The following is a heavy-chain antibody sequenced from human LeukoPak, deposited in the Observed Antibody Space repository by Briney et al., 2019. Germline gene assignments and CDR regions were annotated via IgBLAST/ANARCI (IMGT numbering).Heavy chain of an antibody. V-gene: IGHV5-51*01. Sequence: RGESLKISCKVTGYIFSNYWIAWVRQMPGKGLEWMGIIYPGDSDTRYGPSFQGQVTISVDKSISTAYLQWSSLKASDSAMYYCAREGTTGGYYDYWGQGTQVTVSS. CDR2: IYPGDSDT. CDR3: AREGTTGGYYDY. CDR1: GYIFSNYW. J-gene: IGHJ4*02. D-gene: IGHD1-7*01.